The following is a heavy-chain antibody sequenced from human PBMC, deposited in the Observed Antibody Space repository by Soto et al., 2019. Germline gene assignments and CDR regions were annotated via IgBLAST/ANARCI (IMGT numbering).Heavy chain of an antibody. CDR2: MNPNSGNT. J-gene: IGHJ6*02. Sequence: ASVKVSCKASGYTFTSYDINWVRQATGQGLEWMGWMNPNSGNTGYAQKFQGRVTMTRNTSISTAYMELSSLRSEDTAVYYCARVLSWTSYYDFWSGYHNYYYYGADVWGQ. CDR3: ARVLSWTSYYDFWSGYHNYYYYGADV. CDR1: GYTFTSYD. V-gene: IGHV1-8*01. D-gene: IGHD3-3*01.